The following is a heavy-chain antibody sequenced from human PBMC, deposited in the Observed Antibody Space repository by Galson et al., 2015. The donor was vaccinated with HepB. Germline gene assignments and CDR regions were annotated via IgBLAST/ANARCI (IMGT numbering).Heavy chain of an antibody. CDR1: GFTFSSYG. CDR3: AKDFIAARSFLFDY. V-gene: IGHV3-30*18. Sequence: SLRLSCAASGFTFSSYGMHWVRQAPGKGLEWVAVISYDGSSKYYADSVKGRFTISRDNSKNTLYLQMNSLRAEDTAVYYCAKDFIAARSFLFDYWGQGTLVTVSS. CDR2: ISYDGSSK. D-gene: IGHD6-6*01. J-gene: IGHJ4*02.